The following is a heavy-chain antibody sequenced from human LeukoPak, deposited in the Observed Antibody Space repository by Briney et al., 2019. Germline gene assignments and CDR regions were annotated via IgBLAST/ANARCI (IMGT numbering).Heavy chain of an antibody. CDR1: GFTFSSYG. D-gene: IGHD3-3*01. CDR2: IRYDGSNK. Sequence: GGSLRLSCAASGFTFSSYGMHWVRQAPGKGLEWVAFIRYDGSNKYYADSVKGRFTISRDNSKNTLYLQMNSLRAEDTAVYYCATQLSLEWLSSIFGYYMDVWGKGTTVTVSS. CDR3: ATQLSLEWLSSIFGYYMDV. J-gene: IGHJ6*03. V-gene: IGHV3-30*02.